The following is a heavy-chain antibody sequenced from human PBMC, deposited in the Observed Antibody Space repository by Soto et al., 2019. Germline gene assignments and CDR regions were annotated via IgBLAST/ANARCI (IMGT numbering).Heavy chain of an antibody. CDR2: IIPILGIA. CDR3: AREFPQEDFWSGYFIGNWFDP. D-gene: IGHD3-3*01. Sequence: QVQLAQSGAEVKKPGSSVKVSCKASGGTFSSYTISWVRQAPGQGHEWMGRIIPILGIANYAQKFQGRVTITADKSTSTAYMELSSRRSEDTAVYYCAREFPQEDFWSGYFIGNWFDPWGQGTLVTVSS. V-gene: IGHV1-69*08. J-gene: IGHJ5*02. CDR1: GGTFSSYT.